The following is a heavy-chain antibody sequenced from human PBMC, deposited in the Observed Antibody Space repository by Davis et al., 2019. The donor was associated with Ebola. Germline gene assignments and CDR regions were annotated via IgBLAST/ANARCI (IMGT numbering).Heavy chain of an antibody. D-gene: IGHD2-2*01. Sequence: GGSLRLSCAASGFTFSNAWMSWVRQAPGKGLEWVSVIYSGGSTYYADSVKGRFTISRDNSKNTLYLQMNSLRAEDTAVYYCARGPRTSVPAAVGWFDPWGQGTLVTVSS. CDR1: GFTFSNAW. CDR2: IYSGGST. J-gene: IGHJ5*02. CDR3: ARGPRTSVPAAVGWFDP. V-gene: IGHV3-66*01.